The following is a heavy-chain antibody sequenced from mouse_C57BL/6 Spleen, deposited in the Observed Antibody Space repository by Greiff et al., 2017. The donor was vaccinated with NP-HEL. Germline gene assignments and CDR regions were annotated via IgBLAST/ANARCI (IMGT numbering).Heavy chain of an antibody. CDR3: APYYYGSSPLFAY. J-gene: IGHJ3*01. D-gene: IGHD1-1*01. CDR2: IYPGDGDT. Sequence: VMLVESGAELVKPGASVKISCKASGYAFSSYWMNWVKQRPGKGLEWIGQIYPGDGDTNYNGKFKGKATLTADKSSSTAYMQLSSLTSEDSAVYFCAPYYYGSSPLFAYWGQGTLVTVSA. V-gene: IGHV1-80*01. CDR1: GYAFSSYW.